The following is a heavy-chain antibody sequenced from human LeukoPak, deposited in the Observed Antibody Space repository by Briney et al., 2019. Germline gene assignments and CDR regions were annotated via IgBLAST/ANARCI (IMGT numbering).Heavy chain of an antibody. CDR1: GFTFSSYT. J-gene: IGHJ4*02. V-gene: IGHV3-21*01. CDR2: ISSGSGYI. CDR3: ASLKCSYGQPDS. D-gene: IGHD1-26*01. Sequence: PGGSLRLSCAASGFTFSSYTMNWVRQAPGKGLEWVSSISSGSGYIYYADSVKGRFTISRDNAKNSLYLQMNSLRAEDTAVYYCASLKCSYGQPDSWGQGTLVTVSS.